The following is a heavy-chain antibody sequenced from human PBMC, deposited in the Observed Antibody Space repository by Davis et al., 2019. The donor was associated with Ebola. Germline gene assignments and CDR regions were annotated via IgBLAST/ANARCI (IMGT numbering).Heavy chain of an antibody. CDR2: IRSKANSYAT. J-gene: IGHJ4*02. CDR1: GFTFSGSA. V-gene: IGHV3-73*01. D-gene: IGHD3-16*01. CDR3: TSNYDYIWGRTVVYFDY. Sequence: PGGSLRLSCAASGFTFSGSAMHWVRQASGKGLEWVGRIRSKANSYATAYAASVKGRFTISRDDSKNTAYLQMNSLKTEDTAVYYCTSNYDYIWGRTVVYFDYWGQGTLVTVSS.